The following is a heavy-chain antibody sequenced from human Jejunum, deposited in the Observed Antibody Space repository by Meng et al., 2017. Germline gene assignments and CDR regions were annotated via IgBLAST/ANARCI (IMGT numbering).Heavy chain of an antibody. D-gene: IGHD6-19*01. Sequence: ASVKVSCKASGYNFITNTIHWVRQAPGQRLEWIGWINPGKGNTKYSQNFQGRVTMTRDTSASTAYMELDSLTSEDTAVYYCARTQWLVLFHFDSWGQETLVTVSS. CDR3: ARTQWLVLFHFDS. CDR1: GYNFITNT. J-gene: IGHJ4*02. CDR2: INPGKGNT. V-gene: IGHV1-3*01.